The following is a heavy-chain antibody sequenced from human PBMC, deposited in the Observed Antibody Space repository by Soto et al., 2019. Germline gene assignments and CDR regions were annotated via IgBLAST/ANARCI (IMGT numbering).Heavy chain of an antibody. CDR2: ISSSGST. CDR1: GDPISNYY. J-gene: IGHJ6*02. V-gene: IGHV4-4*07. D-gene: IGHD3-3*01. CDR3: ARDSTILTRAMDV. Sequence: SETLSLTCTVSGDPISNYYWSWIRQPAGKGLEWIGRISSSGSTNYNPSLKSRVTMSIDTSEKQLSLNLRSVTAADTAVYYCARDSTILTRAMDVWGPGTTVTVSS.